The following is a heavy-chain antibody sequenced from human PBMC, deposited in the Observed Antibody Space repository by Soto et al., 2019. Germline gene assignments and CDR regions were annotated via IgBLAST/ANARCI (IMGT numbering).Heavy chain of an antibody. Sequence: TLSLTCTVSGGSISSVGYYWSWIRQHTGKGLEWIGYIYYSGSTYYNPSLKSRVTISVDTSKNQFSLKLSSVTAADTAVYYCAREGCSGGSCYSTWFDPWGQGTLVTVSS. CDR3: AREGCSGGSCYSTWFDP. CDR2: IYYSGST. J-gene: IGHJ5*02. D-gene: IGHD2-15*01. V-gene: IGHV4-31*03. CDR1: GGSISSVGYY.